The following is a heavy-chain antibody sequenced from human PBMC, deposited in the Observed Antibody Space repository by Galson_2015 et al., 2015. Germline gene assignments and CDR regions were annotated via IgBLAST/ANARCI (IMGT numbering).Heavy chain of an antibody. CDR1: GYTFTSYG. D-gene: IGHD6-19*01. CDR3: ARDLGIAVAEPGRAFDI. Sequence: SVKVSCKASGYTFTSYGISWVRQAPGQGLEWMGWISAYNGNTNYAQKLQGRVTMTTDTSTSTAYMELRSLRSDDTAVYYCARDLGIAVAEPGRAFDIWGQGTMVTVSS. CDR2: ISAYNGNT. V-gene: IGHV1-18*01. J-gene: IGHJ3*02.